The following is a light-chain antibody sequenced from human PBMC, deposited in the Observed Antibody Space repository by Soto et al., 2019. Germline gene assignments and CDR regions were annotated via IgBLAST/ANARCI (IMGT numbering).Light chain of an antibody. V-gene: IGKV3-20*01. CDR1: QSVTNNY. CDR3: QQYGSSGT. Sequence: EMVLTQPLSTLSLSRGERATLSCMASQSVTNNYLACYQQKPGQPHKLLLYGTSNRATGIPDRFSGSRSGTDFTLTISRLEPEDFAVYYCQQYGSSGTFGQGTKVDIK. CDR2: GTS. J-gene: IGKJ1*01.